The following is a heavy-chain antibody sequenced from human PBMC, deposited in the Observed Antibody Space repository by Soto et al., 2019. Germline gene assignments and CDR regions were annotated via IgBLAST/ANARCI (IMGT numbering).Heavy chain of an antibody. V-gene: IGHV4-30-2*01. J-gene: IGHJ1*01. Sequence: SESMSLTCAVCGGSISSGGYSWSWIRQPPGKGLEWIGYIYHSGSTYYNPSLKSRVTISVDRSKNQFSLKLSSVTAADTAVYYCARGTIAAEYFQHWGQGTLVTVSS. CDR2: IYHSGST. CDR1: GGSISSGGYS. D-gene: IGHD3-3*01. CDR3: ARGTIAAEYFQH.